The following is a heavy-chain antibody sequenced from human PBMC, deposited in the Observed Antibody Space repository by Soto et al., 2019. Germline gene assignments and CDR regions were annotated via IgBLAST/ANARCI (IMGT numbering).Heavy chain of an antibody. CDR1: GGTFSSYA. Sequence: VKVACKASGGTFSSYAIGWVRQAPDQGLEWMGGIIPIFGTANYAQKFQGRVTITADESTSTAYMELSSLRSEDTAVYYCASGHYDSSGFDAFDIWGQGTMVTVSS. J-gene: IGHJ3*02. D-gene: IGHD3-22*01. V-gene: IGHV1-69*01. CDR2: IIPIFGTA. CDR3: ASGHYDSSGFDAFDI.